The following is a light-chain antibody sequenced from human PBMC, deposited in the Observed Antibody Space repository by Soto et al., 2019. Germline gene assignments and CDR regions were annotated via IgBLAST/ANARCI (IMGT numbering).Light chain of an antibody. Sequence: QSVLTQPPSVSGAPGQRVTISCTGSSSNIGAGYDVHWYQQLPGTAPKLLIYGNSNRPSGVPDRFSGSKSGTSASLAITGIQAEDEADYYCQFYDSSLSRLYVFGTGTKLTVL. V-gene: IGLV1-40*01. CDR1: SSNIGAGYD. CDR3: QFYDSSLSRLYV. CDR2: GNS. J-gene: IGLJ1*01.